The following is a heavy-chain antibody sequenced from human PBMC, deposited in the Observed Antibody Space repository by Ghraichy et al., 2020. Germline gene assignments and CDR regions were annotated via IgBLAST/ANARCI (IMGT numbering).Heavy chain of an antibody. CDR3: VRGPRSGYSSLY. V-gene: IGHV3-48*02. CDR1: GFTFSSYS. J-gene: IGHJ4*02. CDR2: ISSSSSTI. Sequence: GGSLRLSCAASGFTFSSYSMNWVRQAPGKGLEWVSYISSSSSTIYYADSVKGRFTISRDNAKNSLYLQMNSLRDEDTAVYYCVRGPRSGYSSLYWGQGTLVTVSS. D-gene: IGHD6-19*01.